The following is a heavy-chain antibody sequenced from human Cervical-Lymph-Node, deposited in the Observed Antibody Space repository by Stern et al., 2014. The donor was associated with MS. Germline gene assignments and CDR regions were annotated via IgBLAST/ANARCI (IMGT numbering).Heavy chain of an antibody. CDR1: GDSISSYY. CDR3: ARHRLGYFSYFDY. Sequence: VQLVESGPGLVKPSETLSLTCAVSGDSISSYYWSWIRQPPGKGLEWIASMYYSGITKYNPSLKSRATISVDVSKNQVSLKLTSVTAADTAVYYCARHRLGYFSYFDYWGQGTPVTVSS. J-gene: IGHJ4*02. CDR2: MYYSGIT. D-gene: IGHD3-22*01. V-gene: IGHV4-59*01.